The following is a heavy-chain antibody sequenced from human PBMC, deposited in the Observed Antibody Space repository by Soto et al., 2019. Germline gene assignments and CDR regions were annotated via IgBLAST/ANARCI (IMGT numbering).Heavy chain of an antibody. CDR3: ARAGYYYDSSGYFSMESFDY. CDR1: GGTFSSYA. D-gene: IGHD3-22*01. CDR2: IIPIFGTA. V-gene: IGHV1-69*13. Sequence: SVKVSCKASGGTFSSYAISWVRQAPGQGLEWMGGIIPIFGTANYAQKFQGRVTITADESTSTAYMELSSLRSEDTAVYYCARAGYYYDSSGYFSMESFDYWGQGTLVTVSS. J-gene: IGHJ4*02.